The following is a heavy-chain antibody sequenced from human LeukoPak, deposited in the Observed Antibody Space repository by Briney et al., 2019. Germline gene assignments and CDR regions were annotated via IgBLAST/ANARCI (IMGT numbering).Heavy chain of an antibody. CDR3: ARVTFSPDDAFDI. Sequence: SVKVSCKASGGTFSSYAISWVRQAPGQGLEWMGGIIPIFGTANYAQKFQGRVTITADESTSTAYMELSSLRSEDTAVYYCARVTFSPDDAFDIWGQGTMVTVSS. V-gene: IGHV1-69*13. J-gene: IGHJ3*02. CDR1: GGTFSSYA. D-gene: IGHD3-16*01. CDR2: IIPIFGTA.